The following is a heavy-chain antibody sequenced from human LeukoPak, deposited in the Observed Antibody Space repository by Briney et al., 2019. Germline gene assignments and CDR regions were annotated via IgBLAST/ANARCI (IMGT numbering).Heavy chain of an antibody. V-gene: IGHV4-34*01. CDR2: INHSVST. Sequence: PSETLSLTCAVYGGSFGGYYWSWIRQPPGKGLEWIGEINHSVSTNYNPSLKSRVTISVDTSKNQFSLKLSSVTAADTAVYYCARDQWVVVPAAMKGNTYYYYGMDVWGQGTTVTVSS. D-gene: IGHD2-2*01. CDR1: GGSFGGYY. CDR3: ARDQWVVVPAAMKGNTYYYYGMDV. J-gene: IGHJ6*02.